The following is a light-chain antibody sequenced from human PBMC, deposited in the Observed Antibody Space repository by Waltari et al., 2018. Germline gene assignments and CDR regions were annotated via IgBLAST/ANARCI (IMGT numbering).Light chain of an antibody. CDR1: QSVSSSY. Sequence: EIVLTQSPGTLSLSPGERATLSCSASQSVSSSYLAWYQQKPGQAPRVLIHGASNRATGSPDRFSGSGSGTDFTLTISRLEPEDFAVYYCQQYGSSPWTFGQGTKVEIK. CDR2: GAS. CDR3: QQYGSSPWT. J-gene: IGKJ1*01. V-gene: IGKV3-20*01.